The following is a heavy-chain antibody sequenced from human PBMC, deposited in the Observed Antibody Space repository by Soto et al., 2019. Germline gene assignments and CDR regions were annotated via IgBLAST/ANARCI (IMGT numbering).Heavy chain of an antibody. CDR2: INDRGSI. Sequence: QVHLQQWGARPLRPLETLSLTCGVSGGSFSGYYWAWIRQSPVKGLQWIGEINDRGSINYNPSLKSRVSTSVDTSKNNYSLNLRAVTAADTAVYYCAREIHDILTGPPWVWYFDLWGRGTLVTVSS. J-gene: IGHJ2*01. CDR3: AREIHDILTGPPWVWYFDL. CDR1: GGSFSGYY. V-gene: IGHV4-34*01. D-gene: IGHD3-9*01.